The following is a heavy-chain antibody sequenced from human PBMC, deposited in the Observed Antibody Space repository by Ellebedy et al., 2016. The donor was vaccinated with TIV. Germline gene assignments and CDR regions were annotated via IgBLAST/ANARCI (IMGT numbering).Heavy chain of an antibody. CDR2: INHSGST. CDR1: GGSFSGYY. D-gene: IGHD3-3*01. V-gene: IGHV4-34*01. CDR3: ARIGVWSGYYPPNWFDP. Sequence: SETLSLXXAVYGGSFSGYYWSWIRQPPGKGLEWIGEINHSGSTNYNPSLKSRVTISVDTSKNQFSLKLSSVTAADTAVYYCARIGVWSGYYPPNWFDPWGQGTLVTVSS. J-gene: IGHJ5*02.